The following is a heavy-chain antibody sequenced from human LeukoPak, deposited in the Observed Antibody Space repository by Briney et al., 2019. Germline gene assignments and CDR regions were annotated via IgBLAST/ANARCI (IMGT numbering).Heavy chain of an antibody. D-gene: IGHD3-9*01. CDR2: INPNSGGT. J-gene: IGHJ4*02. V-gene: IGHV1-2*02. CDR3: ATNYYDILTGYRGDFYYLDY. Sequence: ASVKVSCKASGYTFTGYYMHWVRQAPGQGLEWMGWINPNSGGTNYTQKFQGRVTMTRDTSISTAYMELSRLRSDDTAVYYCATNYYDILTGYRGDFYYLDYWGQGTLVTVSS. CDR1: GYTFTGYY.